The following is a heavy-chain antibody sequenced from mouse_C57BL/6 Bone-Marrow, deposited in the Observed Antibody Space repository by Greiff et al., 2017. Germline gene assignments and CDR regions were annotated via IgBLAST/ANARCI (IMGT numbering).Heavy chain of an antibody. D-gene: IGHD1-1*01. CDR3: ARSYGSNFAY. V-gene: IGHV5-4*03. CDR1: GFTFSSYA. Sequence: EVKLMESGGGLVKPGGSLKLSCAASGFTFSSYAMSWVRQTPEKRLEWVATISDGGSYTYYPDNVKGRFTISRDNAKNNLYLQMSHLKSEDTAMYYCARSYGSNFAYWGQETLVTVS. CDR2: ISDGGSYT. J-gene: IGHJ3*01.